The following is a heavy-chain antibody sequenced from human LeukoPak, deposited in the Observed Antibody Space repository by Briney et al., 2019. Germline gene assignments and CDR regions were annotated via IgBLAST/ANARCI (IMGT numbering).Heavy chain of an antibody. V-gene: IGHV1-2*04. CDR1: GYTFTGYY. D-gene: IGHD3-16*02. CDR3: ARGEDDYVWGSYRYTFDY. Sequence: ASVKVSCKASGYTFTGYYMHWVRQAPGQGLEWMGWINPNSGGTNYAQKFQGWVTMTRDTSISTAYMELSRLRSDDTAVYYCARGEDDYVWGSYRYTFDYWGQGTLVTVSS. CDR2: INPNSGGT. J-gene: IGHJ4*02.